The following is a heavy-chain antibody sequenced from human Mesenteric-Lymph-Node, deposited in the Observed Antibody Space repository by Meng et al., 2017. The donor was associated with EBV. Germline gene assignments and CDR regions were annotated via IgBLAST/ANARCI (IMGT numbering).Heavy chain of an antibody. CDR2: INSSGNYI. CDR1: GYIFTNFH. Sequence: QVQLVQSGAEVKRPGASVKISCKASGYIFTNFHRHWVRQAPGQGLEWVGIINSSGNYINYGQKFQGRASVTRDTSTSTVYMELSSLIFEDTAVYYCVRDQVDSSWNYWGQGTLVTVSS. V-gene: IGHV1-46*01. D-gene: IGHD6-13*01. J-gene: IGHJ4*02. CDR3: VRDQVDSSWNY.